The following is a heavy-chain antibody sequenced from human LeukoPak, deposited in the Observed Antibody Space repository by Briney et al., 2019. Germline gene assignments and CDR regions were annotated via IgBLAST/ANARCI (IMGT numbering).Heavy chain of an antibody. Sequence: SETLSLTCTVFNGSISSYYWSWIRQPPGRGLEWIGYIYYSGSTKYNPSLKSRVSISVDTSKNQFSLKLSSVTPADTAVYYCAKEGPEGRYYFEYWGQGTLVTVSS. V-gene: IGHV4-59*01. CDR3: AKEGPEGRYYFEY. CDR2: IYYSGST. J-gene: IGHJ4*02. CDR1: NGSISSYY. D-gene: IGHD1-14*01.